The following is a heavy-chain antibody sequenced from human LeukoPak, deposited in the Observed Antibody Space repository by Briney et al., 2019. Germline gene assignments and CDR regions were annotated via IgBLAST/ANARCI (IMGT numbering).Heavy chain of an antibody. Sequence: SETLSLTCAVYGGSFSGYSWTWIRQPPGKGLEWIGEIDHTGSTNYNASLTSRVTISADTAQNQFSLRLSSVTAADTPVYYCARVYVTVVRGSWLDPWGQGTLVTVSS. D-gene: IGHD3-10*01. CDR3: ARVYVTVVRGSWLDP. V-gene: IGHV4-34*01. CDR2: IDHTGST. CDR1: GGSFSGYS. J-gene: IGHJ5*02.